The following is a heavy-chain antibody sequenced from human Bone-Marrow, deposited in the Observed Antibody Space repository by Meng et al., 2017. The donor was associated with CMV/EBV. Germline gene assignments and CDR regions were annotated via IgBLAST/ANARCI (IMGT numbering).Heavy chain of an antibody. CDR3: AKDSSGYYGCTDY. J-gene: IGHJ4*02. V-gene: IGHV3-30*04. CDR1: GFTFNNYA. Sequence: GGSLRLSCAASGFTFNNYAMHWVRQAPGKGLEWVAVISYDGSNKYYADSVKGRFTISRDNSKNTLYLQMNSLRAEDTAVYYCAKDSSGYYGCTDYWGQGTLVTVSS. CDR2: ISYDGSNK. D-gene: IGHD3-22*01.